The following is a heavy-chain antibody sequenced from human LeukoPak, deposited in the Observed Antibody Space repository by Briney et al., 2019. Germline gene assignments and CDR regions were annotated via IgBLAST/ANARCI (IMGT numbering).Heavy chain of an antibody. CDR3: ARHRTGIAALEGGNY. D-gene: IGHD6-13*01. CDR1: GGSISSSSYY. V-gene: IGHV4-39*01. CDR2: IYYSGST. Sequence: SETLSLTCTVSGGSISSSSYYWGWIRQPPGKGLEWIGSIYYSGSTYYNPSLKSRVTISVDTSKNQFSLKLSSVTAADTAVYYCARHRTGIAALEGGNYWGQGTLVTVSS. J-gene: IGHJ4*02.